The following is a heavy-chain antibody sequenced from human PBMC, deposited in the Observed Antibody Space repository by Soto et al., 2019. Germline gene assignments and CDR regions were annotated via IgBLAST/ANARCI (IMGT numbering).Heavy chain of an antibody. V-gene: IGHV1-18*04. J-gene: IGHJ6*02. Sequence: ASVKVSCKASGYTFTSYGISWVRQAPGQGLEWMGWISAYNGNTNYAQKLQGRVTMTTDTSTSTAYRELRSLRSDDTAVYYCARTPGVSDTWSGYYSPYYGMDVWGQGTTVTASS. CDR2: ISAYNGNT. CDR3: ARTPGVSDTWSGYYSPYYGMDV. D-gene: IGHD3-3*01. CDR1: GYTFTSYG.